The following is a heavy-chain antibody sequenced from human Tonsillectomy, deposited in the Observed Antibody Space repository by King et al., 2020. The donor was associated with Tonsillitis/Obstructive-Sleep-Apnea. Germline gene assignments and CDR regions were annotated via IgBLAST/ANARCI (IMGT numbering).Heavy chain of an antibody. CDR1: GFTFSTYV. J-gene: IGHJ6*02. CDR2: ISYDGSNK. CDR3: AKVVVVTASYYYDAMDV. V-gene: IGHV3-30*18. Sequence: VQLVESGGGVVQPGRSLRLSCAASGFTFSTYVMHWVRQAPGKGLEWVAVISYDGSNKYYADSVKGRFTLSRDNSKNTLYLQMNSLRVEDTAVYYCAKVVVVTASYYYDAMDVWGQGTTVTVSS. D-gene: IGHD2-21*02.